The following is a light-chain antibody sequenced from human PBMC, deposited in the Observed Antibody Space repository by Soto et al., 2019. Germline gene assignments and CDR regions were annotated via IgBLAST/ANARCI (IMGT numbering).Light chain of an antibody. Sequence: QSVLTQPPSASGTPGQRVTISCSGSSSNIGSNTVNWYQQLPGTAPKLLIYSNNQPPSGVPYRFSGSKSGTSASLAISGLQSEDEADYYCAAWDDSLNGVVFGGGTKLTVL. CDR1: SSNIGSNT. CDR2: SNN. CDR3: AAWDDSLNGVV. J-gene: IGLJ2*01. V-gene: IGLV1-44*01.